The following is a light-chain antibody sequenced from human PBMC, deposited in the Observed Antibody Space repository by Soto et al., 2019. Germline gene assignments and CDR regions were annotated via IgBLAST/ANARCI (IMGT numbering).Light chain of an antibody. CDR2: DVS. CDR1: SSDVGGYNY. J-gene: IGLJ2*01. Sequence: QSALTQPASVSGSPGQSITISCTGTSSDVGGYNYVSWYQQHPGKAPKLMIYDVSNRPSGVSNRFSGSKSGNTACLTISGLQAEDEADYSCSSYTSSSTYVVFGGGTKLTVL. V-gene: IGLV2-14*01. CDR3: SSYTSSSTYVV.